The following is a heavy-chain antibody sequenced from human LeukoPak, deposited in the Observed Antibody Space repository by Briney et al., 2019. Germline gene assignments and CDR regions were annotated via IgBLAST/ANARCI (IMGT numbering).Heavy chain of an antibody. CDR2: INPNSGGT. CDR1: GYTFTGYY. V-gene: IGHV1-2*06. Sequence: ASVKVSCKASGYTFTGYYMHWVRQAPGQGLEWMGRINPNSGGTNYVQKFQGRVTMTRDTSISTAYMELTSLRSDDTAVYYCARGSDSSGYYYCAYWGQGTLVTVSS. D-gene: IGHD3-22*01. J-gene: IGHJ4*02. CDR3: ARGSDSSGYYYCAY.